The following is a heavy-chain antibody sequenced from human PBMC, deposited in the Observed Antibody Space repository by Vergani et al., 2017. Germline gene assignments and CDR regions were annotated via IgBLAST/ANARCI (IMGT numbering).Heavy chain of an antibody. D-gene: IGHD3-22*01. Sequence: QVQLVQSGAEVKKPGSSVKVSCKASGGTFSSYAISWVRQAPGQGLEWMGGIIPIFGTANYAQKFQGRVTITADESTSTAYMELSSLRSEDTAVYYCARGYYDSSGYYYRTPLLRLSYWGQGTLVTVSS. J-gene: IGHJ4*02. CDR2: IIPIFGTA. CDR1: GGTFSSYA. V-gene: IGHV1-69*12. CDR3: ARGYYDSSGYYYRTPLLRLSY.